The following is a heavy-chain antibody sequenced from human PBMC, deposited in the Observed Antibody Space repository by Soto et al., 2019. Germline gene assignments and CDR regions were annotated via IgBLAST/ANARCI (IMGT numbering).Heavy chain of an antibody. D-gene: IGHD2-21*02. CDR3: TTDLAQYCGGDCYPIDYYYYYGMDV. CDR2: IKSKTEGGTT. Sequence: GGSLRLSCAASGFTFSNAWMNWVRQAPGKGLEWVGRIKSKTEGGTTDYAAPVKGRFTISRDDSKNTLYLQMNSLKTEDTAVYYCTTDLAQYCGGDCYPIDYYYYYGMDVWGQGTTVTVSS. J-gene: IGHJ6*02. CDR1: GFTFSNAW. V-gene: IGHV3-15*07.